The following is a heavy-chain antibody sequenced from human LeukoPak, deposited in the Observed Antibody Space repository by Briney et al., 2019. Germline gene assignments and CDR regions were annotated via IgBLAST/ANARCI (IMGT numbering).Heavy chain of an antibody. CDR3: AKNGRVRRVVKDVFDN. CDR1: GYTFTDYD. CDR2: VSPYNGDT. J-gene: IGHJ4*02. D-gene: IGHD3-10*01. Sequence: GSVKVSCKASGYTFTDYDVTWVRQAPGQGLEWMGRVSPYNGDTYYSQMFQGRVTMTSDRSTGTAYMELRSLRSDDTAVYYCAKNGRVRRVVKDVFDNWGQGTLVTVSS. V-gene: IGHV1-18*01.